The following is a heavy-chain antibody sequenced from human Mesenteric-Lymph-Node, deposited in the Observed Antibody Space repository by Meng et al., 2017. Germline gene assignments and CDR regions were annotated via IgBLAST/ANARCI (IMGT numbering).Heavy chain of an antibody. CDR3: AKARGPFVDAYDFDI. CDR2: FSSSGGYI. D-gene: IGHD2-2*01. Sequence: GESLKISCAASGFTFSSYGMHWVRQAPGKGLEWVSAFSSSGGYIHYADSVKGRFTISRDNSKNTLFLQMNSLRAEDTAVYYCAKARGPFVDAYDFDIWGQGTSVTVSS. J-gene: IGHJ3*02. V-gene: IGHV3-23*01. CDR1: GFTFSSYG.